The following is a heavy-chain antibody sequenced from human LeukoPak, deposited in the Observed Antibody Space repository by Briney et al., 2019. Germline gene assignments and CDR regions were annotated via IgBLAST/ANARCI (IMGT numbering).Heavy chain of an antibody. J-gene: IGHJ4*02. D-gene: IGHD5-12*01. CDR3: AKSGRDGYNRPLAVDY. CDR2: ISGSGGST. Sequence: KSGGSLRLSCAASGFTFSSYAMSWVRQAPGKGLEWVSAISGSGGSTYYADSVKGRFTISRDNSKNTLYLQMNSLRAEDTAVYYCAKSGRDGYNRPLAVDYWGQGTLVTVSS. V-gene: IGHV3-23*01. CDR1: GFTFSSYA.